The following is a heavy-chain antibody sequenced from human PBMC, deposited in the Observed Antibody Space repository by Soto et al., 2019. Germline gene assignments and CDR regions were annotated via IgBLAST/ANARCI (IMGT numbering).Heavy chain of an antibody. CDR2: ISGSGDRT. D-gene: IGHD3-22*01. CDR1: GITISNYP. Sequence: EVQLLESGGGLVQPGGSLRLSCAASGITISNYPMSWVRQAPGKGLDWVSGISGSGDRTYYADSENGRFTISKDISRNSLSLQLDSLGVEDTAVYFCLKDDGGYPSTAPHWGQGTLVTVSS. CDR3: LKDDGGYPSTAPH. V-gene: IGHV3-23*01. J-gene: IGHJ4*02.